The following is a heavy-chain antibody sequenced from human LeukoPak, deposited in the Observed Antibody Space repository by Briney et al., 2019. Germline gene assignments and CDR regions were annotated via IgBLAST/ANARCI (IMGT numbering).Heavy chain of an antibody. CDR2: IYYSGST. D-gene: IGHD2-2*01. J-gene: IGHJ3*02. CDR1: GGSISSSSYY. Sequence: SETLSLTCTVSGGSISSSSYYWGWIRQPPGKGLEWIGSIYYSGSTYYNPSLKSRVTISVDTSKNHFSLKLSSVTAADTAVYYCARGVDCSSTSCYLSFDIWGQGPMVTVSS. V-gene: IGHV4-39*02. CDR3: ARGVDCSSTSCYLSFDI.